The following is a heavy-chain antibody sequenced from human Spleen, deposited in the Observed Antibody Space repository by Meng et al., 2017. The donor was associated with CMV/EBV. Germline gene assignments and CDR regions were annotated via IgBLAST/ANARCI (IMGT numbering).Heavy chain of an antibody. V-gene: IGHV4-59*08. CDR2: IYYTGSS. J-gene: IGHJ4*02. Sequence: SETLSLTCTVSGGSISNYYWSWIRQPPGKGLEWIGSIYYTGSSYYNPSLMSRVTISVDTSKNRLSLRLSSVTAADTAVYYCASSQPRWGRGTLVTVSS. CDR1: GGSISNYY. CDR3: ASSQPR.